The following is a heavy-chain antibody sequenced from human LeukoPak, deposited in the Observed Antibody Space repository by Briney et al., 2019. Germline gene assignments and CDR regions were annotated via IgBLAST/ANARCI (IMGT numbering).Heavy chain of an antibody. CDR2: ISSSGSTI. CDR3: ARDSSQSHNNWFVP. CDR1: GFTFSSYE. Sequence: SGGSLRLSCAASGFTFSSYEMNWVRQAPGKGLEWVSYISSSGSTIYYADSVKGRFTISRDNAKNSLYLQMNSLRAEDTAVYYCARDSSQSHNNWFVPWGQGTLVTVSS. J-gene: IGHJ5*02. V-gene: IGHV3-48*03. D-gene: IGHD2/OR15-2a*01.